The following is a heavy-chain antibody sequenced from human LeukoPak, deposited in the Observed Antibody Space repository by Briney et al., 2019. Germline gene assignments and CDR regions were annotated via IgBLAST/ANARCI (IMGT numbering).Heavy chain of an antibody. J-gene: IGHJ4*02. Sequence: PGGSLRLSCTASGFTFNYFAMHWVRQAPGKGLEWVAVISFDGHATNYADSVKGRFTVSRDNSERTLYLQMNSLRTEDTATYYCAKDPGVTIFGVVINYFDYWGQGTLVTVSS. CDR3: AKDPGVTIFGVVINYFDY. V-gene: IGHV3-30*18. D-gene: IGHD3-3*01. CDR1: GFTFNYFA. CDR2: ISFDGHAT.